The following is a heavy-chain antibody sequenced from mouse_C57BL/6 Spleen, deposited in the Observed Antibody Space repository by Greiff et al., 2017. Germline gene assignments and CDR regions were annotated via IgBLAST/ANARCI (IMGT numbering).Heavy chain of an antibody. J-gene: IGHJ4*01. V-gene: IGHV1-74*01. CDR3: SIGGGDY. Sequence: VQLQQPGAELVKPGASVKVSCKASGYTFTSYWMHWVKQRPGQGLEWIGRIHPSDSDTNYNQQFKGKATLTVDKSSSTAYMQLSSLTSESAGVYYCSIGGGDYWGQGTSVTVSS. CDR1: GYTFTSYW. CDR2: IHPSDSDT.